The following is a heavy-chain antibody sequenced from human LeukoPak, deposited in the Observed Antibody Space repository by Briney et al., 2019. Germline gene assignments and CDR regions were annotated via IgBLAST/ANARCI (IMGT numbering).Heavy chain of an antibody. J-gene: IGHJ5*02. CDR2: ISSSSSYI. CDR1: GFTFSSYS. V-gene: IGHV3-21*01. CDR3: AKDRDTAMSGSWFDP. Sequence: PGGSLRLSCAASGFTFSSYSMNWVRQAPGKGLEWVSSISSSSSYIYYADSVKGRFTISRDNSKNTLYLQMNSLRAEDTAVYYCAKDRDTAMSGSWFDPWGQGTLVTVSS. D-gene: IGHD5-18*01.